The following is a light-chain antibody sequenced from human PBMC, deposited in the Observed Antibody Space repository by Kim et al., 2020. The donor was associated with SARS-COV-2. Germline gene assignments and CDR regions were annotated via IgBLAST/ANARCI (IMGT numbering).Light chain of an antibody. CDR1: HDIGIN. Sequence: PGEGATLSCRASHDIGINLAWYQQTPGQAPRLLVYDASIRATGIPDRFSGSGSGTDFTLTIGSLEPRDFAIYYCQQRGNWPPALTFGGGTKLEIK. V-gene: IGKV3-11*01. CDR3: QQRGNWPPALT. J-gene: IGKJ4*01. CDR2: DAS.